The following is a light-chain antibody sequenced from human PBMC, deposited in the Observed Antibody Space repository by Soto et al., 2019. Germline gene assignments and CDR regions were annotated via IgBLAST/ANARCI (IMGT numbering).Light chain of an antibody. CDR1: QSVAHN. Sequence: EIVMTQSPATLSVSPGERVTLSCRASQSVAHNLAWYQQKPGQAPRLLFYGASFRATGVPARFSGSGSGTDFTLPISTLQSEDFAIYFCQQSNNWPYTFGQGTKLEIK. J-gene: IGKJ2*01. CDR3: QQSNNWPYT. V-gene: IGKV3-15*01. CDR2: GAS.